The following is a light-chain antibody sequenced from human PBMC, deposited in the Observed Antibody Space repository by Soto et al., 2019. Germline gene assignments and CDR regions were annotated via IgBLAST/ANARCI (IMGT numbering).Light chain of an antibody. Sequence: EIVLTQSPGTLSLSRGERATLSCRASQSVSSSYLAWYQQKPGQAPRLLIYGASSRATGIPDRFSGSGSGTDFTLTISRLEPEDFAVYYRQQYGSSTWTFGQGTKVEIK. J-gene: IGKJ1*01. CDR3: QQYGSSTWT. CDR2: GAS. V-gene: IGKV3-20*01. CDR1: QSVSSSY.